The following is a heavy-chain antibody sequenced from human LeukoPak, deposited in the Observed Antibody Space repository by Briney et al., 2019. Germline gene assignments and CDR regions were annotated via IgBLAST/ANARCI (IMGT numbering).Heavy chain of an antibody. CDR2: IYSGGST. CDR1: GFTVSSDS. Sequence: PGGSLRLSRTVSGFTVSSDSMSWVRQAPGKGLEWVSFIYSGGSTHYSDSVKGRFTISRDNSKNTLYLQMNSLRAEDTAVYYCARRAGAYSHPYDYWGQGTLVTVSS. J-gene: IGHJ4*02. D-gene: IGHD4/OR15-4a*01. CDR3: ARRAGAYSHPYDY. V-gene: IGHV3-53*01.